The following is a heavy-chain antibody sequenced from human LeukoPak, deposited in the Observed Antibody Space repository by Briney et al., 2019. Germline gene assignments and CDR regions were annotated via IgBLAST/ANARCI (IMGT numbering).Heavy chain of an antibody. CDR1: GYTLTELS. CDR2: FDPEDGET. J-gene: IGHJ4*02. CDR3: ATGGGVDTAMVRD. V-gene: IGHV1-24*01. D-gene: IGHD5-18*01. Sequence: ASVKVSCKVSGYTLTELSMHWVRQAPGKGLEWMGGFDPEDGETIYARKFQGRVTMTEDTSTDTAYMELSSLRSEDTAVYYCATGGGVDTAMVRDWGQGTLVTVSS.